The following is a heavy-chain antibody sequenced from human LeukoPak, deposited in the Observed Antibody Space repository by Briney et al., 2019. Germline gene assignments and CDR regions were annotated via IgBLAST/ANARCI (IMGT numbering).Heavy chain of an antibody. CDR2: IFYSGRT. Sequence: SETLSLTCTVSGGSIGSYYWSWIRQPPGKGLEWIGYIFYSGRTNYNPSLKSRVTISVGTSKNWFSLRLSSVTAADTAVFFCARLPERSDLLPSYANSFDCWGQGTLVTVSS. CDR3: ARLPERSDLLPSYANSFDC. D-gene: IGHD3-9*01. V-gene: IGHV4-59*08. CDR1: GGSIGSYY. J-gene: IGHJ4*02.